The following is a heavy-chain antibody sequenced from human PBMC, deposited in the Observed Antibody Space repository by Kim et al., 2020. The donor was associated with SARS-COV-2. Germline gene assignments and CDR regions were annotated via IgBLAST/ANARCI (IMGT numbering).Heavy chain of an antibody. D-gene: IGHD6-19*01. CDR2: IYFSGVGTT. V-gene: IGHV4-61*01. CDR3: ARSTAGWHYYFDY. CDR1: GGSVTNNHDH. Sequence: SETLSLTCTVSGGSVTNNHDHWNWIRQVPGRGLEWIGYIYFSGVGTTNYNPSLNRRVTMSLDTSKNQVSLKLTSVTAAEKAVYYCARSTAGWHYYFDYWG. J-gene: IGHJ4*01.